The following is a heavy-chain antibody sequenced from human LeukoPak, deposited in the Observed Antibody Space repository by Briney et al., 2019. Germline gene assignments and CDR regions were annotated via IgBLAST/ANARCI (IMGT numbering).Heavy chain of an antibody. CDR1: GFTFSTYS. J-gene: IGHJ4*02. Sequence: GGSLRLSCAASGFTFSTYSMNWVRQAPGKGLECVSYISSSSTIYYADSVKGRFTISRDNSKNTLYLQMNSLRAEDTAVYYCARVYYYGSGGDYWGQGTLVTVSS. V-gene: IGHV3-48*01. CDR3: ARVYYYGSGGDY. D-gene: IGHD3-10*01. CDR2: ISSSSTI.